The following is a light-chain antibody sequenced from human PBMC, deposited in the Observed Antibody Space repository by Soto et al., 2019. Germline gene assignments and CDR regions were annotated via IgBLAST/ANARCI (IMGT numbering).Light chain of an antibody. CDR1: QSISSW. V-gene: IGKV1-5*01. CDR3: QQYNSYWT. J-gene: IGKJ1*01. Sequence: DIQMTQSPSTLSASVGDRVTITCRASQSISSWLAWYQQKPGKAPKLLIYDASSLESGVPSRFSGSGSGTEFTLTISSLQPEDFATYYCQQYNSYWTFGPGTKVDIK. CDR2: DAS.